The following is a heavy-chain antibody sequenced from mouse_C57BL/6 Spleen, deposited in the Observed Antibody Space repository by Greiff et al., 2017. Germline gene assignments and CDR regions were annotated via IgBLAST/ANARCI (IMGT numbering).Heavy chain of an antibody. CDR1: GYTFTSYW. D-gene: IGHD2-3*01. CDR3: ARGHDGYYVRAMDY. CDR2: INPSNGGT. J-gene: IGHJ4*01. Sequence: VQLQQPGTELVKPGASVKLSCKASGYTFTSYWMHWVKQRPGKGLEWIGNINPSNGGTNYNEKLKSKATLTVDKSSSTAYMQLSSLTSEDSAVYYCARGHDGYYVRAMDYWGQGTSVTVSS. V-gene: IGHV1-53*01.